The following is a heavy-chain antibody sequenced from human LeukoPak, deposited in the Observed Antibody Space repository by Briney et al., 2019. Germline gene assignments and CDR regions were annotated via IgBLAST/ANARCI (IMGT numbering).Heavy chain of an antibody. CDR1: GFTLSIYD. CDR3: ARGRIPHAFDI. V-gene: IGHV3-13*01. J-gene: IGHJ3*02. Sequence: PGGSLRLSCAASGFTLSIYDMHWVRQATGKGLEWVSAIGTAGDTYYPGSVKGRFTISRENTKNSLYLQMNSLRAGDTAVYYCARGRIPHAFDIWGQGTMVTVSS. CDR2: IGTAGDT.